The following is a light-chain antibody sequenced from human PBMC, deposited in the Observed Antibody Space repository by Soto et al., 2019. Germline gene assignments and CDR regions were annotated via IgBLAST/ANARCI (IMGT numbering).Light chain of an antibody. Sequence: QSALTQPASVSGSPGQSITISCTGTSSDVGGYNYVSWYQQHPGKAPKLMIYEVSNRPSGVPDRFSGFKSGASASLVITGLQAEDEADYYCQSYDNSLSGSGVFGGGTKLTVL. V-gene: IGLV2-14*01. J-gene: IGLJ3*02. CDR2: EVS. CDR3: QSYDNSLSGSGV. CDR1: SSDVGGYNY.